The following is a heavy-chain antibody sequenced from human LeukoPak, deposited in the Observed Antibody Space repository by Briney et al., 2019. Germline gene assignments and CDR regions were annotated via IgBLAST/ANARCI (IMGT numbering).Heavy chain of an antibody. D-gene: IGHD2-2*01. CDR1: VYTFTSYG. CDR3: ARIIPAANWNGMDV. Sequence: ASVKVSCKASVYTFTSYGISWVRQAPGQGLEWMGWISAYNGNTNYAQKLQGRVTMTTDTSTSTAYMELRSLRSDDTAVYYCARIIPAANWNGMDVWGQGTTVTVSS. J-gene: IGHJ6*02. CDR2: ISAYNGNT. V-gene: IGHV1-18*01.